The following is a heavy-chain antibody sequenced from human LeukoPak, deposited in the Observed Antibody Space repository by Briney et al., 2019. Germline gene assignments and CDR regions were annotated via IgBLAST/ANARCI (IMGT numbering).Heavy chain of an antibody. V-gene: IGHV3-66*01. D-gene: IGHD5-18*01. J-gene: IGHJ2*01. Sequence: PGGSLRLSCAASGFTVSSHYMSWVRQAPGKGLEWVSVIYSGGSTYYADSVKGRFTISRDNSKNTLYLQMNSLRVEDTAVYYCARAKEGYQHWYFDLWGRGTLVIVSS. CDR3: ARAKEGYQHWYFDL. CDR2: IYSGGST. CDR1: GFTVSSHY.